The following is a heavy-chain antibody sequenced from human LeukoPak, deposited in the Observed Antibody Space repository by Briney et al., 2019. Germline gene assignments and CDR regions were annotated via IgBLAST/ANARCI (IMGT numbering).Heavy chain of an antibody. CDR2: IYYSGST. V-gene: IGHV4-59*01. CDR3: ARDPDPWSGDI. D-gene: IGHD3-3*01. J-gene: IGHJ6*02. CDR1: GGSISSYY. Sequence: SETLSLTCTVSGGSISSYYWSWIRQPPGKGLEWIGYIYYSGSTNYNPSLKSRVTISVDTSKNQFSLKLSSVTAADTAVYYCARDPDPWSGDIWGQGTTVTVSS.